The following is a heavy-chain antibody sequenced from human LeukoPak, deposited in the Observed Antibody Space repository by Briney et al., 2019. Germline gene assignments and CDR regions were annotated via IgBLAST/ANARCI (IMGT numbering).Heavy chain of an antibody. V-gene: IGHV3-9*01. CDR2: ISWNSGSI. D-gene: IGHD3-22*01. Sequence: GGSLRLSCAASGFTFDDYAMHWVRQAPGKGLEWVSGISWNSGSIGYADSVKGRFTISRDNAKNTLYLQMNSLRAEDTAVYYCARKYYYDSSGSDAFDIWGQGTMVTVSS. CDR1: GFTFDDYA. J-gene: IGHJ3*02. CDR3: ARKYYYDSSGSDAFDI.